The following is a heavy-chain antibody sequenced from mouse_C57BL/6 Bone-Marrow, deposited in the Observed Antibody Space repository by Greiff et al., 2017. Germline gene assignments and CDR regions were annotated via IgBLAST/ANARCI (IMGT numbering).Heavy chain of an antibody. Sequence: VQLQQSGAELVRPGASVKLSCTASGFNIKDDYMHWVKQRPEQGLEWIGWIDPETGDTEYASKFQGKATITADTSSNTAYLQLSSLTSEDTAVYYCTRDGGFAYWGQGTLVTVSA. CDR1: GFNIKDDY. J-gene: IGHJ3*01. V-gene: IGHV14-4*01. CDR2: IDPETGDT. D-gene: IGHD3-3*01. CDR3: TRDGGFAY.